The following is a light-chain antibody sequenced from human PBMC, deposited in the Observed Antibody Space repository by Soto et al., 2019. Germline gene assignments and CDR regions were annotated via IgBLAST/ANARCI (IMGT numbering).Light chain of an antibody. Sequence: DIQMTQSPSSLSASVGDRVTITCRASQSISSYLNWYQQKPGKAPKLLIYAASSLQSGVPSRFSGSGSGTDFTLTISSLQPEDFATYYCQQRYNWPLTFGGGTTVEI. CDR1: QSISSY. CDR3: QQRYNWPLT. V-gene: IGKV1-39*01. J-gene: IGKJ4*01. CDR2: AAS.